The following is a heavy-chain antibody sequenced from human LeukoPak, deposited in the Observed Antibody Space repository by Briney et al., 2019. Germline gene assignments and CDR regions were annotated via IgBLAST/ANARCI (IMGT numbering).Heavy chain of an antibody. CDR3: ARLVVVVNHYCFDY. Sequence: GGSLRLSCAVSGFTFSSYSMNWVRQAPGKGLEWVSSISSSSSYIYYADSVKGRFTISRDNAKNSLYLQMNSLRAEDTAVYYCARLVVVVNHYCFDYWGQGTLVTVSS. CDR1: GFTFSSYS. J-gene: IGHJ4*02. D-gene: IGHD2-15*01. V-gene: IGHV3-21*01. CDR2: ISSSSSYI.